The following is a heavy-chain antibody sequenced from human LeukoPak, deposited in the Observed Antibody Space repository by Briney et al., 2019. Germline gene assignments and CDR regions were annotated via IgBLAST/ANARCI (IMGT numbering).Heavy chain of an antibody. D-gene: IGHD2-2*01. CDR3: ASSVVVPAAIDY. Sequence: PGGSLRLSCAASGFTFSSYGMHWVRQAPGKGLEWVAFTRYDGSNKYYADSVKGRFTISRDNSKNTLYLQMNSLRAEDTAVYYCASSVVVPAAIDYWGQGTLVTVSS. CDR2: TRYDGSNK. V-gene: IGHV3-30*02. J-gene: IGHJ4*02. CDR1: GFTFSSYG.